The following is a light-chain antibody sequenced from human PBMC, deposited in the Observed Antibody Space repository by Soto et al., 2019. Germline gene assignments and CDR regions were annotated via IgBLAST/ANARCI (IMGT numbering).Light chain of an antibody. Sequence: QSALTQPPSMSAAPRQKVTISCSGSSSNIGDNYVFWYQQFPGAAPKLLIYDNNKRPSGIPDRFSASKSGTSATLGITGLQSGDEADYYCGTWDSSLSASVFGSGTKVTVL. CDR3: GTWDSSLSASV. J-gene: IGLJ1*01. V-gene: IGLV1-51*01. CDR1: SSNIGDNY. CDR2: DNN.